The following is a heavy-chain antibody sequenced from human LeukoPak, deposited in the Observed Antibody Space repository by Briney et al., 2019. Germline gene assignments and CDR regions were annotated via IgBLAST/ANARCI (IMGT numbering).Heavy chain of an antibody. V-gene: IGHV4-39*07. Sequence: SETLSLTCIVSGGSIVSSSFYWGWIRQPPGKGLQWIGSLYYNGGTYYDPSLKSRVTLSVDTSNNQFSLKINSVTAADTAVYYCARSRQEEYFDLWGRGTLVTVSS. CDR3: ARSRQEEYFDL. CDR2: LYYNGGT. CDR1: GGSIVSSSFY. J-gene: IGHJ4*02.